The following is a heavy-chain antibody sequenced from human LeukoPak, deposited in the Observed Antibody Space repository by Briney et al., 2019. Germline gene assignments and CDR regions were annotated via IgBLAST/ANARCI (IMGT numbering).Heavy chain of an antibody. CDR1: GFTFSSYW. J-gene: IGHJ4*02. CDR2: IKQDGSEK. CDR3: ARGPITIFGVVNYYFDY. D-gene: IGHD3-3*01. Sequence: GGSLRLSCAASGFTFSSYWMAWVRQAPGRGLEWVANIKQDGSEKYYVDSVKGRFTISRDNAKNSLYLQMNSLRAEDTAVYYCARGPITIFGVVNYYFDYWGQGTLVTVSS. V-gene: IGHV3-7*01.